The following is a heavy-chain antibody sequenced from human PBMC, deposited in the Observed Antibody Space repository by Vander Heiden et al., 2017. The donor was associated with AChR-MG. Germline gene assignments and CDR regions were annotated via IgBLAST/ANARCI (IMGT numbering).Heavy chain of an antibody. CDR3: ARGWTEFDY. CDR2: ISYDGSKK. J-gene: IGHJ4*02. D-gene: IGHD1-1*01. V-gene: IGHV3-30*04. Sequence: QVQLVESGGGVVQPGRSLRLSCAASGFTFSSYAMHWVRQAPGKGLEWVAVISYDGSKKDYADSVKGRFTISRDNSKNTLYMKMNSLRAEDTAVYYCARGWTEFDYWGQGTLVTVSS. CDR1: GFTFSSYA.